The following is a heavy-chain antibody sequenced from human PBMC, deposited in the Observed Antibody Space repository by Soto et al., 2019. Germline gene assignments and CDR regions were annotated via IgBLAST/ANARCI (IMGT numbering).Heavy chain of an antibody. Sequence: PGESLKISCKGSGYSFTNYWIGWVRQMPGKGLEWMGIIYPGDSDTRYSPSFQGQVTISADKSITTAFLQWSSLQASDTAMYYCARHYSRSYYGDWGQGTLVTVSS. J-gene: IGHJ4*02. CDR3: ARHYSRSYYGD. D-gene: IGHD1-26*01. V-gene: IGHV5-51*01. CDR2: IYPGDSDT. CDR1: GYSFTNYW.